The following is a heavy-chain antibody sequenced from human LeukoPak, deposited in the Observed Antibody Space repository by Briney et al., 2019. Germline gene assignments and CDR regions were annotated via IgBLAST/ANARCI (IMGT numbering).Heavy chain of an antibody. V-gene: IGHV1-58*01. Sequence: VASVKVSCKASGFTFTSYALQWVRQARGQRLEWIGWIVVGSGNTNYAQKFQERVTITRDMSTSTAYMELSSLRSEDTAVYYCAASYYFDSSGPGYWGQGTLVTVSS. CDR1: GFTFTSYA. CDR2: IVVGSGNT. CDR3: AASYYFDSSGPGY. J-gene: IGHJ4*02. D-gene: IGHD3-22*01.